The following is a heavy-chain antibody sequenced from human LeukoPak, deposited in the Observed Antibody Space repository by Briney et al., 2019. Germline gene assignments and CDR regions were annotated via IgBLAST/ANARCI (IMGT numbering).Heavy chain of an antibody. J-gene: IGHJ3*02. D-gene: IGHD6-19*01. CDR2: IHPSTGNP. CDR1: GYTFTNYA. Sequence: GASVKVSCKASGYTFTNYAINWVRQAPGQGLEWMGWIHPSTGNPTYAQGFTGRFVFSLDTSVSTTYLQISSLKAEDTAVYYCARAPDASSGWYSGGDDAFDIWGQGTMVTVSS. V-gene: IGHV7-4-1*02. CDR3: ARAPDASSGWYSGGDDAFDI.